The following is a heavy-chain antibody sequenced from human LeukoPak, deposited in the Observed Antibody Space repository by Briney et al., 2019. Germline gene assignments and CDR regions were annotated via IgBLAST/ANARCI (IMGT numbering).Heavy chain of an antibody. V-gene: IGHV3-30*18. Sequence: GGSLRLSCAASGFTFSSYGIHWVRQAPGKGLEWVAVISYDESNKFYADSVKGRFTISRDNSKNTLFLQMNSLRPEDTAVYYCAKDWGEATVTNWFDPWGQGTLVTVSS. D-gene: IGHD4-11*01. CDR1: GFTFSSYG. CDR2: ISYDESNK. CDR3: AKDWGEATVTNWFDP. J-gene: IGHJ5*02.